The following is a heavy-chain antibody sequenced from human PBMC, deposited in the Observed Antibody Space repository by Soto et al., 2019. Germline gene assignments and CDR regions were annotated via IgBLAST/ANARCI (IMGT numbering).Heavy chain of an antibody. V-gene: IGHV4-39*01. D-gene: IGHD3-10*01. J-gene: IGHJ6*02. Sequence: SETLSLTCTVSGGSISSSSYYWGWIRQPPGKGLEWIGSIYSSGSTYYNPSLKSRVTISVDTSKNQFSLKLRPVTAADTAVYYCAISYYYGSEQYYYYGMDVWGQGTTVTVSS. CDR3: AISYYYGSEQYYYYGMDV. CDR1: GGSISSSSYY. CDR2: IYSSGST.